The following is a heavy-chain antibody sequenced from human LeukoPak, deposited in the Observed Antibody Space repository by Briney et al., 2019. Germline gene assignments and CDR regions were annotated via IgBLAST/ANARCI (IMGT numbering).Heavy chain of an antibody. V-gene: IGHV3-11*06. CDR2: ISSNSNYT. CDR1: RFTFSDYY. J-gene: IGHJ1*01. D-gene: IGHD1-7*01. CDR3: ARGHFELWH. Sequence: PGGSLRLSCAASRFTFSDYYMSWIRQAPGKGLEWVSYISSNSNYTNYADSVKGRFTISRDNAKNSLYLQMNSLRVEDTAVYYCARGHFELWHWGQGTLVTVSS.